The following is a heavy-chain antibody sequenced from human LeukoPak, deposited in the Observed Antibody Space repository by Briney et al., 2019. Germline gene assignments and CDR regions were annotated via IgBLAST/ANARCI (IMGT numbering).Heavy chain of an antibody. Sequence: GGSLRLSCAASGFTFSSYWMSWVRQAPGKGLEWVANIKQDGSEKYYVDSVKGRFTISRDSSKNTLNLQMNSLRAEDTAVYYCAKTNVKYCSGGSCFDAFDIWGQGTMVTVSS. CDR1: GFTFSSYW. V-gene: IGHV3-7*03. J-gene: IGHJ3*02. D-gene: IGHD2-15*01. CDR3: AKTNVKYCSGGSCFDAFDI. CDR2: IKQDGSEK.